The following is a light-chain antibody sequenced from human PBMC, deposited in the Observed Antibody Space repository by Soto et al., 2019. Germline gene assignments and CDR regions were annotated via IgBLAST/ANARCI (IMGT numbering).Light chain of an antibody. CDR1: QSFSSGY. Sequence: IVLTQSPGTLSLSPGERATLSCRASQSFSSGYLAWYQQKPGQAPRLLIYGASSRATDIPDRFSGSGSGTDFTLTISRLEPEDFAVYYCHQYDSSPATFGQGTKVDIK. V-gene: IGKV3-20*01. CDR2: GAS. J-gene: IGKJ1*01. CDR3: HQYDSSPAT.